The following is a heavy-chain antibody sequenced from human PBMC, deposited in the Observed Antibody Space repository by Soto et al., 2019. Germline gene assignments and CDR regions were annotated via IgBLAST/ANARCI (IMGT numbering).Heavy chain of an antibody. J-gene: IGHJ4*02. D-gene: IGHD1-26*01. V-gene: IGHV3-23*01. CDR3: ANSHSGTAGFDY. Sequence: EVQLLESGGGLVQPGGSLRLSCAASGFTFSSYAMSWVRQAPGKGLEWVSAISGSGGSTYYADSVKGRFTISRDNSKNTLYLQINSLRAEDTAVYYCANSHSGTAGFDYWGQGTLVTVSS. CDR1: GFTFSSYA. CDR2: ISGSGGST.